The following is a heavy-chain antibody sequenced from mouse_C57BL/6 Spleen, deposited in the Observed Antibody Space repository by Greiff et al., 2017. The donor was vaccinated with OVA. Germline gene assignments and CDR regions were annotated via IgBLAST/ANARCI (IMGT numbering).Heavy chain of an antibody. CDR1: GFTFSDYG. Sequence: EVKLVESGGGLVKPGGSLKLSCAASGFTFSDYGMHWVRQAPEQGLEWVAYISSGSSTIYYADTVKGRFTISRDNAKNTLFLQMTSLRSEDTAMYYCASGDDYDGRGFDYWGQGTTLTVSS. CDR3: ASGDDYDGRGFDY. CDR2: ISSGSSTI. D-gene: IGHD2-4*01. J-gene: IGHJ2*01. V-gene: IGHV5-17*01.